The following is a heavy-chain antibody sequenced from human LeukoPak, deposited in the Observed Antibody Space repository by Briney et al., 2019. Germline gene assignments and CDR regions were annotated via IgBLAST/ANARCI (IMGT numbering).Heavy chain of an antibody. J-gene: IGHJ5*02. CDR1: GFTFSSYE. Sequence: PGGSLRLSCAASGFTFSSYEMNWVRQAPGKGLEWVSYISISGSTIYYADSVKGRFTISRDNAKNSLYLQMNSLRAEDTAVYYCAREDMGYCSGGSCYRAWFDPWGQRTLVTVSS. CDR3: AREDMGYCSGGSCYRAWFDP. D-gene: IGHD2-15*01. V-gene: IGHV3-48*03. CDR2: ISISGSTI.